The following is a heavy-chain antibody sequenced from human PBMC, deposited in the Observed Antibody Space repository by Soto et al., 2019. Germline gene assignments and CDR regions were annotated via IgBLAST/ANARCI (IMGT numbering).Heavy chain of an antibody. CDR3: ARDRVVAADYYYYYGTDV. D-gene: IGHD2-15*01. Sequence: ASVKVSCKASGGTFSSYAISWVRQAPGQGLEWMGGIIPIFGTANYAQKFQGRVTITADESTSTAYMELSSLRSEDTAVYYCARDRVVAADYYYYYGTDVWGQGTTVTVSS. J-gene: IGHJ6*02. CDR2: IIPIFGTA. V-gene: IGHV1-69*13. CDR1: GGTFSSYA.